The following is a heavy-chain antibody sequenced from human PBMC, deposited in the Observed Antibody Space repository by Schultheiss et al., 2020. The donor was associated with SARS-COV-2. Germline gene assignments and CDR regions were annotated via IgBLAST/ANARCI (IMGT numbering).Heavy chain of an antibody. CDR1: GFTFSSYS. Sequence: GGSLRLSCAASGFTFSSYSMNWVRQAPGKGLEWVSSISSSSSYIYYADSVKGRFTISRDNSKNTLYLQMNSLRAEDTAVYYCARDGIAVAGRGAFDIWGQGTMVTVSS. D-gene: IGHD6-19*01. CDR2: ISSSSSYI. J-gene: IGHJ3*02. CDR3: ARDGIAVAGRGAFDI. V-gene: IGHV3-21*01.